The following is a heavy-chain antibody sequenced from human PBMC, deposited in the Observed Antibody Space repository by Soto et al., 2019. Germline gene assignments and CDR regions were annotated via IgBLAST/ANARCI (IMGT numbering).Heavy chain of an antibody. D-gene: IGHD2-15*01. CDR1: GFSFGDFG. J-gene: IGHJ4*02. CDR3: ARDSDIVVVVAALFDY. V-gene: IGHV3-30*03. CDR2: ISYVGTNE. Sequence: LRLSCAASGFSFGDFGMHWVRQAPGKGLEWVAVISYVGTNEYYADSVKGRFTISRDNAKNSLYLQMNSLRAEDTAVYYCARDSDIVVVVAALFDYWGQGTLVTVSS.